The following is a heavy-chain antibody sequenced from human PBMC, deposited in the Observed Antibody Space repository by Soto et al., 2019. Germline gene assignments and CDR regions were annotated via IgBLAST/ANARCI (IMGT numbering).Heavy chain of an antibody. V-gene: IGHV3-33*01. CDR3: ARDIVERYYYDSSGPTGPYGMDV. J-gene: IGHJ6*02. CDR2: IWYDGSNK. CDR1: GFTFSSYG. D-gene: IGHD3-22*01. Sequence: GGSLRLSCAASGFTFSSYGMHWVRQAPGKGLEWVAVIWYDGSNKYYADSVKGRFTISRDNSKNTLYLQMNSLRAEDTAVYYCARDIVERYYYDSSGPTGPYGMDVWGQGTTVTVAS.